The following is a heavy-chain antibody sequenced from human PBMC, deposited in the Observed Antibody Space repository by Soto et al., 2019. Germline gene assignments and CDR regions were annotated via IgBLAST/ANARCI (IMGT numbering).Heavy chain of an antibody. D-gene: IGHD6-13*01. CDR2: INTNTGNP. J-gene: IGHJ5*02. V-gene: IGHV7-4-1*01. CDR1: GYTFTSYA. CDR3: ARAPPNIAPSGTCWFDP. Sequence: QVQLVQSGSELKKPGASVKVSCKASGYTFTSYAMNWVRQAPGQGLEWMGWINTNTGNPTYAQGFTGRFVFSLETSVSTAYLQICSLQAEDTAVYYCARAPPNIAPSGTCWFDPWGQGTLVTVSS.